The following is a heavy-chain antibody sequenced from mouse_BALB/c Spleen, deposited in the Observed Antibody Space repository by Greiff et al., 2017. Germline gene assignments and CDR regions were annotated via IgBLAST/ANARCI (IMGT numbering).Heavy chain of an antibody. D-gene: IGHD2-14*01. CDR3: ARYDRYDRCAY. Sequence: QVQLKQSGAELMKPGASVKISCKATGYTFSSYWIAWVKQRPGHGLEWIGEILPGSGSTNYNEKFKGKATFTADTSSNTAYMQLSSLTSEDSAVYYCARYDRYDRCAYWGQGTLVTVSA. V-gene: IGHV1-9*01. J-gene: IGHJ3*01. CDR1: GYTFSSYW. CDR2: ILPGSGST.